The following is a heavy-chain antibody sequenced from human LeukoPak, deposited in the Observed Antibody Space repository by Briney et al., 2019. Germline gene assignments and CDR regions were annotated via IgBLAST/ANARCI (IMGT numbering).Heavy chain of an antibody. CDR1: GFTFSSYA. CDR3: AKGFIYYDSSGYPITDDAFDI. V-gene: IGHV3-23*01. J-gene: IGHJ3*02. Sequence: GSLRLSCAASGFTFSSYAMSWVRQAPGKGLEWVSAISGSGGSTYYADSVKGRFTISRDNSKNTLYLQMNSLRAEDTAVYCCAKGFIYYDSSGYPITDDAFDIWGQGTMVTVSS. D-gene: IGHD3-22*01. CDR2: ISGSGGST.